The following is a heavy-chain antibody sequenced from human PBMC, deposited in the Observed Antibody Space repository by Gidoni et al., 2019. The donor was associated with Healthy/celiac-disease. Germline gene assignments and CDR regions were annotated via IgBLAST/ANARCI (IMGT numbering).Heavy chain of an antibody. Sequence: EVQLVASGGGLVQPGGSLRLSCAASGFTFSSYSMNWVRQAPGKGMEWVSYISSSSSTIYDADSVKGRFTISRDNAKNSLYLQMNSLRAEDTAVYYCARRYCSGGSCETTYDYWGQGTLVTVSS. CDR1: GFTFSSYS. D-gene: IGHD2-15*01. J-gene: IGHJ4*02. CDR2: ISSSSSTI. V-gene: IGHV3-48*01. CDR3: ARRYCSGGSCETTYDY.